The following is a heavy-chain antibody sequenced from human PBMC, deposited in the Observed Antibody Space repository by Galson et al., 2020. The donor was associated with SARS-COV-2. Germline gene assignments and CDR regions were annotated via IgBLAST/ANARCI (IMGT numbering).Heavy chain of an antibody. CDR3: ARGGRVLGYCSGTECLKGWFDP. D-gene: IGHD2-2*01. J-gene: IGHJ5*02. CDR1: GGTFSAYA. CDR2: IIPILGTA. Sequence: VKVSCKASGGTFSAYALSWVRQAPGQGLEWMGGIIPILGTAFYAQKFQGRVTLTTDRSMTTAYMELTSLTSDDTAVYYCARGGRVLGYCSGTECLKGWFDPWGQGTLATVSS. V-gene: IGHV1-69*05.